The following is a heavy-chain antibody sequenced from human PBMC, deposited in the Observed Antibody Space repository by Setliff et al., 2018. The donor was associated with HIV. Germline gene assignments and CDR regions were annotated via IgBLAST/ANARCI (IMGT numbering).Heavy chain of an antibody. CDR2: IYYSGST. CDR1: GGSINNYY. V-gene: IGHV4-59*01. Sequence: SETLSLTCTVSGGSINNYYWSWIRQPPGKGLEWIGFIYYSGSTNYNPSLKSRVTISVDSSKNQFSLNLSSVTAADAAVYYCARGPQLQRRVSDTFDVWGQGTMVTVSS. CDR3: ARGPQLQRRVSDTFDV. J-gene: IGHJ3*01. D-gene: IGHD1-1*01.